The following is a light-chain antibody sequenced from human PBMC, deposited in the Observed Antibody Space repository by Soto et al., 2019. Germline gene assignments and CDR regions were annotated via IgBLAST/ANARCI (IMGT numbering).Light chain of an antibody. CDR2: DVS. J-gene: IGLJ1*01. Sequence: QSALTQPRSVSGSPGQSVTISCTGTSRDVGGYNYVSWYQQHPGKAPKLMIYDVSERPSGAPDRFSGSKSGNTASLTISGLQAEDEADYYCCSYAGSYSLYVFGPGTKLTVL. CDR3: CSYAGSYSLYV. V-gene: IGLV2-11*01. CDR1: SRDVGGYNY.